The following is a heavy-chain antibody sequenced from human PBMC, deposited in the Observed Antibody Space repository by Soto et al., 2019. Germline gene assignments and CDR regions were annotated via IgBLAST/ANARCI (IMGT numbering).Heavy chain of an antibody. CDR3: ARGRGVMVYKWYFDL. J-gene: IGHJ2*01. CDR2: INQDGSQK. V-gene: IGHV3-7*01. Sequence: EVQLVESGGGLVQPGGSLRLSCAASGFTFSTYWMSWVRQAPGKGLEWVANINQDGSQKYYVDSVKGRFTISRDNAKSSLYLQMNRLRGEDTAIYYCARGRGVMVYKWYFDLWAVAPWSLSPQ. CDR1: GFTFSTYW. D-gene: IGHD3-16*02.